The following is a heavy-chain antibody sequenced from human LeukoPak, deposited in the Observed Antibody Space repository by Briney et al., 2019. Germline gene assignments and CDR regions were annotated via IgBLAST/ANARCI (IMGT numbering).Heavy chain of an antibody. V-gene: IGHV4-34*01. J-gene: IGHJ4*02. CDR2: INYSGSI. CDR1: GGSFSGYY. CDR3: AKYRYGYMGMDS. D-gene: IGHD5-12*01. Sequence: PSETLSLTCRVHGGSFSGYYWSWIRQPPGKGLEWIGEINYSGSINYNPSLTSRLIISVDTSKNQFSLKLRSVTAADTAVYFCAKYRYGYMGMDSWGQGTQVTASS.